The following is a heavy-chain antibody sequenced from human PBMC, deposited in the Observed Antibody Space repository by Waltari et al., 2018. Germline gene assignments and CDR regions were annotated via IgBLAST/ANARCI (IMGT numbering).Heavy chain of an antibody. CDR3: AKDLFGTGDYYDRRGYLHY. Sequence: EVQLLESGGNLVQPGGSLRLSCAASGFTFSSYSMTWVRRAPGRGLEWVSVISGSGGITYYADAGNGRFTISRDNSKNTVYLQMNSLRAEDTAVYYCAKDLFGTGDYYDRRGYLHYWGQGTLVTVSS. V-gene: IGHV3-23*01. D-gene: IGHD3-22*01. J-gene: IGHJ4*02. CDR2: ISGSGGIT. CDR1: GFTFSSYS.